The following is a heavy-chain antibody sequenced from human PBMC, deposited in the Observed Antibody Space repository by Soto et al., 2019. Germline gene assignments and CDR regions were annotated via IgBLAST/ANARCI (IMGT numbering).Heavy chain of an antibody. J-gene: IGHJ6*02. V-gene: IGHV1-69*01. D-gene: IGHD2-15*01. CDR2: IIPIFGTA. CDR1: GGTFSSYA. Sequence: QVQLVQSGAEVKKPGSSVKVSCKASGGTFSSYAISWVRQAPGQGLEWMGGIIPIFGTANYAQKFQGRVTITADESTGTAYMELSSLRSEDTAVYYCARTSINCSGGSCWVDYYYGMDVWGQGTTVTVSS. CDR3: ARTSINCSGGSCWVDYYYGMDV.